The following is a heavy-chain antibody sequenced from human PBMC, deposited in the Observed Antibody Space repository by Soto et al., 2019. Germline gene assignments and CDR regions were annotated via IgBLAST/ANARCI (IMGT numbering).Heavy chain of an antibody. CDR2: ISSSGSTI. CDR3: ARTWLLSRAHDY. CDR1: GFTFSDYY. V-gene: IGHV3-11*01. D-gene: IGHD2-21*02. Sequence: SGGSLRLSCAASGFTFSDYYMSWIRQAPGKGLEWVSYISSSGSTIYYADSVKGRFTISRDNAKNSLYLQMNSLRAEDTAVYYCARTWLLSRAHDYWGQGTLVTVSS. J-gene: IGHJ4*02.